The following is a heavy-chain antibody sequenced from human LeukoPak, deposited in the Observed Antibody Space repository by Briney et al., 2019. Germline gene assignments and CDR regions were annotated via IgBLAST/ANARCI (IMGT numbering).Heavy chain of an antibody. J-gene: IGHJ4*02. V-gene: IGHV3-30*18. CDR2: ISYDGSNK. CDR1: GFTFSSYA. Sequence: GGSLRLSCAASGFTFSSYAMGWVRQAPGKGLEWVAVISYDGSNKYYADSVKGRFTISRDNSKNTLYLQMNSLRAEDTAVYYCAKVARLHGSTDYWGQGTLVTVSS. CDR3: AKVARLHGSTDY.